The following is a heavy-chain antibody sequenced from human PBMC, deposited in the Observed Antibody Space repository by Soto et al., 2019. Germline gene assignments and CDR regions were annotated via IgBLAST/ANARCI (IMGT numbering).Heavy chain of an antibody. CDR3: ARASYDFWSGYPSKAGGMDV. Sequence: ASVKVSCKASGYTFTGYYIHWVRQAPGQGLEWMGWINPNSGGTNYAQKFQGWVTMTRDTSISTAYMELSRLTSDDTAVYYCARASYDFWSGYPSKAGGMDVWGKGTTVTVSS. D-gene: IGHD3-3*01. V-gene: IGHV1-2*04. CDR2: INPNSGGT. J-gene: IGHJ6*03. CDR1: GYTFTGYY.